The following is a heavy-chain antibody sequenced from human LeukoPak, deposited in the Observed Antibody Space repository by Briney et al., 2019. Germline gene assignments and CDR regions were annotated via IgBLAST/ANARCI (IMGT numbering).Heavy chain of an antibody. CDR3: ARGVNWWYFDL. CDR1: GFTFSNYW. CDR2: IRQNGSDK. D-gene: IGHD1-1*01. V-gene: IGHV3-7*01. Sequence: GGSLRLSCAASGFTFSNYWMDWVRQAPGKGLEWVANIRQNGSDKYYVDSVKGRFTISRDNAKNSLRLQMNSLRVEDTAVYYCARGVNWWYFDLWGRGTLVTVSS. J-gene: IGHJ2*01.